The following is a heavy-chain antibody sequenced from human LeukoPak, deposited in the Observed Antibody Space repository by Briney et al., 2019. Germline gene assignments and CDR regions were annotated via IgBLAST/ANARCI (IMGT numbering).Heavy chain of an antibody. CDR3: ARAGRILDYFDY. CDR1: GFTFSTYW. J-gene: IGHJ4*02. V-gene: IGHV3-7*01. CDR2: IRKDGSDI. D-gene: IGHD2-15*01. Sequence: GGSLRLSCAASGFTFSTYWMSWVRQAPGKGLEWVANIRKDGSDIHYVDSVKGRFTISRDNSKNTLYLEMSSLRPEDTAVYYCARAGRILDYFDYWGQGTLVTVSS.